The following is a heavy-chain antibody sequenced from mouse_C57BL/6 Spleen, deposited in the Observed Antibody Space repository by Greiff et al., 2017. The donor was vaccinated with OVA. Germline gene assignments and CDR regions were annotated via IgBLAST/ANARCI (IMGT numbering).Heavy chain of an antibody. CDR3: ARRAVFAY. CDR1: GYTFTDYY. J-gene: IGHJ3*01. V-gene: IGHV1-26*01. D-gene: IGHD3-3*01. CDR2: INPNNGGT. Sequence: VQLQQSGLELVKPGASVKISCKASGYTFTDYYMNWVKQSHGKSLEWIGDINPNNGGTSYNQKFKGKATLTVDKSSSTAYMELRSLTSEDSAVYYCARRAVFAYWGQGTLVTVSA.